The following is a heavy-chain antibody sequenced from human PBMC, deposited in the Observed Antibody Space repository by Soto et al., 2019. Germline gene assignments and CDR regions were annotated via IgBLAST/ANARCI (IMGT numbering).Heavy chain of an antibody. CDR2: ISGSGGST. V-gene: IGHV3-23*01. CDR3: AKDRPGYCSGGSCYFDY. Sequence: SGGGLVQPGGSLRLSCAASGFTFSSYAMSWVRQAPGKGLEWVSAISGSGGSTYYADSVKGRFTISRDNSKNTLYLQMNSLRAEDTAVYYCAKDRPGYCSGGSCYFDYWGQGTLVTVSS. D-gene: IGHD2-15*01. J-gene: IGHJ4*02. CDR1: GFTFSSYA.